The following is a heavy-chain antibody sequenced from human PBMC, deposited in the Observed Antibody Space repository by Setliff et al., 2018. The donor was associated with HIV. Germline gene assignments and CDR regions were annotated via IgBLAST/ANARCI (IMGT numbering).Heavy chain of an antibody. Sequence: ASVKVSCKASGYTFTSYGISWVRQAPGQGLEWMGWISAYNGNTNYAQKLQGRVTMTTDTSTSTAYMELRSLRSDDTAVYYCARDWRSGDYAVSPLYYYYGMDVWVPETLLVTVSS. D-gene: IGHD4-17*01. CDR1: GYTFTSYG. V-gene: IGHV1-18*01. CDR3: ARDWRSGDYAVSPLYYYYGMDV. CDR2: ISAYNGNT. J-gene: IGHJ6*02.